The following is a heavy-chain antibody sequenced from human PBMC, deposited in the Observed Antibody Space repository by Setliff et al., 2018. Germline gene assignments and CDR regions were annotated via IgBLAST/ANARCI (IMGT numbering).Heavy chain of an antibody. CDR1: GYTFTSNL. D-gene: IGHD4-17*01. CDR2: MNPNSGNT. J-gene: IGHJ4*02. V-gene: IGHV1-8*01. Sequence: ASVKVSCKASGYTFTSNLINWVRQAPGQGLEWMGWMNPNSGNTGYAQKFQGRVTMTRNTSISTAYMELSSLRSEDTAVYYCASSFSHGDYGLGKYWGQGTLVTAPQ. CDR3: ASSFSHGDYGLGKY.